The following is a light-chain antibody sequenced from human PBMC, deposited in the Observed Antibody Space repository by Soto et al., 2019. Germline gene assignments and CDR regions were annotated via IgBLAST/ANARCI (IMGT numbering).Light chain of an antibody. CDR3: QQYNSYSRT. Sequence: DIQMTQFPSTLSASVGDRVTITCRASQSISDWLAWYQQKPGKAPKLLTYKASSLESGVPSRFSGSGSGTEFTLTISSLQPDDFATYYCQQYNSYSRTFGQGTKVEIK. CDR1: QSISDW. CDR2: KAS. V-gene: IGKV1-5*03. J-gene: IGKJ1*01.